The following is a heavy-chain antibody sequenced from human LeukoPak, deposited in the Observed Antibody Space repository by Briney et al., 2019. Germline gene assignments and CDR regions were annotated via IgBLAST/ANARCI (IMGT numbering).Heavy chain of an antibody. CDR2: IYYSGST. J-gene: IGHJ4*02. Sequence: SETLSLTCTISGGSISSYYWSWIRQPPGKGLEWIGYIYYSGSTNYNPSLKSRVTISVDTSKSQFSLKLSSVTAADTAVYYCARDSPYLSLDYWGQGTLVTVSS. CDR3: ARDSPYLSLDY. V-gene: IGHV4-59*12. D-gene: IGHD2/OR15-2a*01. CDR1: GGSISSYY.